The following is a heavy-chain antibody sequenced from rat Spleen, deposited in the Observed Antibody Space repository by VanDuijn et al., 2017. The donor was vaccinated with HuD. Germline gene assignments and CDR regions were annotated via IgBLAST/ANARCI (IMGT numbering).Heavy chain of an antibody. J-gene: IGHJ3*01. D-gene: IGHD4-3*01. Sequence: EVQLQESGPGLVKPSQSLSLTCSVTGYSITSNYWGWIRKFPGNKMEWMGYISYSGSTRYNPSLKSRISITRDTSKNQFFLQLKSVATEDTATYYCTRYIGDNSGFAYWGQGTLVTVSS. CDR3: TRYIGDNSGFAY. CDR1: GYSITSNY. CDR2: ISYSGST. V-gene: IGHV3-1*01.